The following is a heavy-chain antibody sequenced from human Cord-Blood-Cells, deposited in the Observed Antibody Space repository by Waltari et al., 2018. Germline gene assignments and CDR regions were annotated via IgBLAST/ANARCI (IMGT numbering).Heavy chain of an antibody. J-gene: IGHJ4*02. Sequence: EVQLLESGGGVVQPGGSLRLSCAASGFTFSSYAMSWVRQAPGKGLEWVTAISGSGGSKYYADSVKGRFTISRDNSKNTLYLQTNSLRAEDTAVYYCANHPIAAAAPFDYWGQGTLVTVSS. CDR1: GFTFSSYA. CDR3: ANHPIAAAAPFDY. D-gene: IGHD6-13*01. V-gene: IGHV3-23*01. CDR2: ISGSGGSK.